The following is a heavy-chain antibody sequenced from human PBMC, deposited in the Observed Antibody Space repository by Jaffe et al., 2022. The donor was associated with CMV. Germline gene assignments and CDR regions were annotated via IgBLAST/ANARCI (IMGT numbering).Heavy chain of an antibody. CDR2: IWYDGSNK. Sequence: QVQLVESGGGVVQPGRSLRLSCAASGFTFSSYGMHWVRQAPGKGLEWVAVIWYDGSNKYYADSVKGRFTISRDNSKNTLYLQMNSLRAEDTAVYYCARDHFGAGKAPDAFDIWGQGTMVTVSS. CDR3: ARDHFGAGKAPDAFDI. J-gene: IGHJ3*02. CDR1: GFTFSSYG. D-gene: IGHD6-19*01. V-gene: IGHV3-33*08.